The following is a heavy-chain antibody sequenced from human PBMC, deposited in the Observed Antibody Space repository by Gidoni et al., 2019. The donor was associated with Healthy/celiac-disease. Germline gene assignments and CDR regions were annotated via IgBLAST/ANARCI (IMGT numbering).Heavy chain of an antibody. CDR2: ISYDGSNK. CDR3: ARVAEGFDY. J-gene: IGHJ4*02. V-gene: IGHV3-30-3*01. CDR1: GFTFSSYA. Sequence: QVQLVESGGGVVQPGRSLRLSCAAYGFTFSSYAMHWVRQAPGKGLEWVAVISYDGSNKYYADSVKGRFTISRDNSKNTLYLQMNSLRAEDTAVYYCARVAEGFDYWGQGTLVTVSS.